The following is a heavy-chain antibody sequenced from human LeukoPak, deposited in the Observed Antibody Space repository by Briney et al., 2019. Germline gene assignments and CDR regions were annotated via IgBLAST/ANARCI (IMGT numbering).Heavy chain of an antibody. V-gene: IGHV1-18*01. J-gene: IGHJ6*03. D-gene: IGHD3-3*01. CDR3: ARDLLPFLVWSGFDYYYYMDV. CDR1: GYTFTSYG. Sequence: GASVKVSCKASGYTFTSYGISWVRQAPGQGLEWMGWISAYNGNTNYAQKLQGRVTMTTDTSTSTAYMELRSLRSDDTAVYYCARDLLPFLVWSGFDYYYYMDVWGKGTTVTVSS. CDR2: ISAYNGNT.